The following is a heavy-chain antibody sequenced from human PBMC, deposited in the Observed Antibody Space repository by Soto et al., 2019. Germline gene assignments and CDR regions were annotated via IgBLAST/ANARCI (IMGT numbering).Heavy chain of an antibody. Sequence: ASVQVSCKASGYTFTSYAMHWVRQAPGQRLEWMGWINAGNGNTKYSQKFQGRVTITRDTSASTAYMELSSLRSEDTAVYYCARGFGYCSGGSCYDAFDVWGQGTMVTVSS. V-gene: IGHV1-3*01. J-gene: IGHJ3*01. CDR2: INAGNGNT. CDR3: ARGFGYCSGGSCYDAFDV. CDR1: GYTFTSYA. D-gene: IGHD2-15*01.